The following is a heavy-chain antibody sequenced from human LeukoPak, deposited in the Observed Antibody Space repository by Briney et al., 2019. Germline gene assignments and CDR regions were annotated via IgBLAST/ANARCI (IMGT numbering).Heavy chain of an antibody. CDR1: GFTFDDYG. Sequence: QAGGSLRLSCAASGFTFDDYGMSWVRQAPGKGLEWVSATNWNGGSTHYADSVKGRFTISRDNAKNSLYLQMNSLRAEDTALYYCARDGSGSPYFDYWGQGTLVTVSS. J-gene: IGHJ4*02. CDR2: TNWNGGST. V-gene: IGHV3-20*04. CDR3: ARDGSGSPYFDY. D-gene: IGHD3-10*01.